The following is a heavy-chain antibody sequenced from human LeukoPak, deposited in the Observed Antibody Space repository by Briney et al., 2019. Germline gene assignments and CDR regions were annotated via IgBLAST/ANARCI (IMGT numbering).Heavy chain of an antibody. D-gene: IGHD4-17*01. Sequence: GRSLRLSCAASGFTFSSYSLNWVRQAPGKGLEWVSSISSSSSYIYYADSVKGRFTISRDNSKNTLYLQMNSLRAEDTAVYYCAKNDYGDYYDYWGQGTLVTVSS. CDR3: AKNDYGDYYDY. CDR1: GFTFSSYS. J-gene: IGHJ4*02. V-gene: IGHV3-21*04. CDR2: ISSSSSYI.